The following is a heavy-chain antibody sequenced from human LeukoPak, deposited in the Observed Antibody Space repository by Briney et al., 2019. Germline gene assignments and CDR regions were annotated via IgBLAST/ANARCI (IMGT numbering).Heavy chain of an antibody. J-gene: IGHJ4*02. Sequence: SETLSLTCTVSGGSISGGSYYWGWIRQSPGNGLEWIGIIDYSGSTYYNPSLKSRVTISVDTSKNQFSLKLSSVTAADTAVYYCARPTYSSGWYTTFDYWGQGTLVTVSS. V-gene: IGHV4-39*01. CDR2: IDYSGST. CDR1: GGSISGGSYY. CDR3: ARPTYSSGWYTTFDY. D-gene: IGHD6-19*01.